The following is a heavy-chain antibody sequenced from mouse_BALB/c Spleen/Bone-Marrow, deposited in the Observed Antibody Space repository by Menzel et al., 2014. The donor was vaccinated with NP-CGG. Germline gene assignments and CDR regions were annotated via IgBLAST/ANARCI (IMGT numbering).Heavy chain of an antibody. J-gene: IGHJ4*01. D-gene: IGHD3-2*01. Sequence: VKLMESGTELVKPGASVKLSCKASGYTFTSYWIHWVKQGPGQGLEWIGEIHPSNGRTNYSEKFKTKATLTVDKSSSTAHMQLSSLTSEDSAVYYCARGTARAMMDYWGQGTSVTVPS. V-gene: IGHV1S81*02. CDR2: IHPSNGRT. CDR3: ARGTARAMMDY. CDR1: GYTFTSYW.